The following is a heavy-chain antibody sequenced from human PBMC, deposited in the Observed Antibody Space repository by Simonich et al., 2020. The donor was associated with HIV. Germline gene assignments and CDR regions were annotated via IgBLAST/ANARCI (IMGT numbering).Heavy chain of an antibody. CDR3: ARGTRFDY. Sequence: QVQLVQSGAEVKKPGASVKVSCKASGYTFTNYFITWVRQAPGKGLGWMGWINPYNLNTNYAQKLQELQGRVTMTTDTSTSTVYMELRSLTSDDTAVYYCARGTRFDYWGQGTLVTVSS. CDR1: GYTFTNYF. V-gene: IGHV1-18*01. D-gene: IGHD1-7*01. CDR2: INPYNLNT. J-gene: IGHJ4*02.